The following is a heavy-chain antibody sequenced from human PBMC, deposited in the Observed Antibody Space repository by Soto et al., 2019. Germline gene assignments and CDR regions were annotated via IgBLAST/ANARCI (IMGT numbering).Heavy chain of an antibody. D-gene: IGHD6-13*01. Sequence: GVLRLSCAASGFTFSSYEMNWVRQAPGKGLEWVSYISSSGSTIYYADSVKGRFTISRDNAKNSLYLQMNSLRAEDTAVYYCAREPYSSSWYAWYYGMDVWGQGTTVTVSS. CDR3: AREPYSSSWYAWYYGMDV. CDR2: ISSSGSTI. V-gene: IGHV3-48*03. CDR1: GFTFSSYE. J-gene: IGHJ6*02.